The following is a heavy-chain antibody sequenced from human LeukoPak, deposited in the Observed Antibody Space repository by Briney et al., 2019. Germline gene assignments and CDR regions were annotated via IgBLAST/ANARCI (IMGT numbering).Heavy chain of an antibody. CDR2: TYYSGST. J-gene: IGHJ4*02. CDR3: TRSMYYYDSSGYYALPPFDY. CDR1: GGSISSSSYY. Sequence: PSETLSLTCTVSGGSISSSSYYWGWIRQPPGKGLEWIGSTYYSGSTYYNPSLKSRVTISVDTSKNRFSLKLSSVTAADTAVYYCTRSMYYYDSSGYYALPPFDYWGQGTLVTVS. V-gene: IGHV4-39*07. D-gene: IGHD3-22*01.